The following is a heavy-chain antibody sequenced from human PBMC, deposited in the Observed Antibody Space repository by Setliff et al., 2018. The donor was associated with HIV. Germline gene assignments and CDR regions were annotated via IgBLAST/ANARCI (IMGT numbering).Heavy chain of an antibody. V-gene: IGHV1-2*06. CDR1: GYTFTAYY. D-gene: IGHD7-27*01. Sequence: ASVKVSCKASGYTFTAYYMHWVRQAPGQGLEWMGRINPNSGGTNYAQNFQGRVTMTRDTSISTAYMELRLRSDDTAVYYCARDPLDGDGPFDYWGQGTLVTVSS. CDR3: ARDPLDGDGPFDY. J-gene: IGHJ4*02. CDR2: INPNSGGT.